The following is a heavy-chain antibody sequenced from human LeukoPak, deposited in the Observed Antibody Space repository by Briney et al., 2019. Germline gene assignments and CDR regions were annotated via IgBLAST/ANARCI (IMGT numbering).Heavy chain of an antibody. CDR2: INPSGGST. D-gene: IGHD3-22*01. Sequence: ASVKVSCKASGYTFTGYYMHWVRQAPGQGLEWMGIINPSGGSTSYAQKFQGRVTMTRDMSTSTVYMELSSLRSEDTAVYYCARDQGYDSSGYYYYQFDYWGQGTLVTVSS. J-gene: IGHJ4*02. CDR1: GYTFTGYY. V-gene: IGHV1-46*01. CDR3: ARDQGYDSSGYYYYQFDY.